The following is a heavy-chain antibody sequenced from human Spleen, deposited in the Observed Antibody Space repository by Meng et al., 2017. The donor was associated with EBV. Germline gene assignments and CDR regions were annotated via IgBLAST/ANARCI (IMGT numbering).Heavy chain of an antibody. CDR3: ARGSGRWTFDY. CDR2: ISNSGTTI. V-gene: IGHV3-11*01. J-gene: IGHJ4*02. Sequence: QVLLVESGGGLVKPGGSLRLSCAVSGFTFSDHYMSWIRQAPGKGLEWISYISNSGTTIKYADSVKGRFTISRDNAKNSLYLQLNSLRVDDTAVYYCARGSGRWTFDYWGQGTLVTVSS. CDR1: GFTFSDHY. D-gene: IGHD1-26*01.